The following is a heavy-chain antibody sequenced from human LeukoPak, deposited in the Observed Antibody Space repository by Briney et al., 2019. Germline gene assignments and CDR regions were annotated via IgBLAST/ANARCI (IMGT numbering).Heavy chain of an antibody. CDR2: ISGSGGST. Sequence: PGGSLRLSCAASGFTFSSYAMSWVRQAPGKGLEWVSAISGSGGSTYYADSVKGRFTISRDNSKNTLYLQMNSLRAEDTAVYYCAKVKVPMWFGEFDAFDIWGQGTMVTVSS. D-gene: IGHD3-10*01. V-gene: IGHV3-23*01. J-gene: IGHJ3*02. CDR3: AKVKVPMWFGEFDAFDI. CDR1: GFTFSSYA.